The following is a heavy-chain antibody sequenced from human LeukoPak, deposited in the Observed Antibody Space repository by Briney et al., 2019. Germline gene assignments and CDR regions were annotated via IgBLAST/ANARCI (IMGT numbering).Heavy chain of an antibody. D-gene: IGHD2-15*01. CDR2: IKQDGSEK. CDR3: ARDRVVVVVAATYYYGMDV. J-gene: IGHJ6*04. Sequence: GSLRLSCAASGFTFSSYWMSWVRQAPGKGLEWVANIKQDGSEKYYVDSVKGRFTISRDNAKNSLYLQMNSLRAEDTAVYYCARDRVVVVVAATYYYGMDVWGKGTTVTVSS. CDR1: GFTFSSYW. V-gene: IGHV3-7*03.